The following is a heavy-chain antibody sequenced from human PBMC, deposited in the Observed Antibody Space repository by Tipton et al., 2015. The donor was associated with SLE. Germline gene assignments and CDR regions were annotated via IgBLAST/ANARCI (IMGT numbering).Heavy chain of an antibody. D-gene: IGHD2-21*01. CDR2: MNPNSGKT. CDR1: GYTFTSYD. Sequence: QSGPEVKKPGASVKVSCKASGYTFTSYDISWVRQATGQGLEWMGWMNPNSGKTVYAQKFQGRVTMTTNTSISTAYMELSSLRSEDTAVYYCATPAYWSLYYGLDVLGQGTTVTVSS. J-gene: IGHJ6*02. V-gene: IGHV1-8*01. CDR3: ATPAYWSLYYGLDV.